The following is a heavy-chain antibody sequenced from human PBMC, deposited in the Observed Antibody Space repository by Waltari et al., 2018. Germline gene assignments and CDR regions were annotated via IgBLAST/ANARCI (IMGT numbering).Heavy chain of an antibody. CDR2: IYNSGNS. J-gene: IGHJ3*02. V-gene: IGHV4-4*08. Sequence: QVKLQESGPGLVKPSETLSLTCTVSGGSVSSYYWSWIRQSPGKGLEWIGYIYNSGNSDYTPSLESRVTMSIDTSKNQFSLRLSSVTSADTAVYYCARYCNSNSCYWDAFDIWGQGTMVTVSS. CDR1: GGSVSSYY. CDR3: ARYCNSNSCYWDAFDI. D-gene: IGHD2-2*01.